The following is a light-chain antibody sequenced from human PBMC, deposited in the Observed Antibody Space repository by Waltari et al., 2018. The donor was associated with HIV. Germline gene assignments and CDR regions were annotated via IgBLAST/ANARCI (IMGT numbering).Light chain of an antibody. CDR3: QQYYSNPPT. V-gene: IGKV4-1*01. CDR2: WAS. Sequence: DIVMTQSPDYLALSLGEGATIHCKSSQTIFYSSKNKNYLAWYQQKPGQTPKLLIYWASTRDSGVPDRFSGSGSGTDFTLTISNLQSEDVAIYFCQQYYSNPPTFGQGTKVEVK. CDR1: QTIFYSSKNKNY. J-gene: IGKJ1*01.